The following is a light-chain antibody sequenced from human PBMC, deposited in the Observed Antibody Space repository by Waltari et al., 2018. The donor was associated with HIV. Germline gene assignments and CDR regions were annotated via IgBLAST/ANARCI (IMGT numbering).Light chain of an antibody. CDR3: VGWDSRLSGYV. CDR1: SSNIENDN. J-gene: IGLJ1*01. V-gene: IGLV1-47*01. Sequence: QSVLTQPPSASGTPGQRVTISCSGSSSNIENDNVYWYQQLTGAATRLLIYEDTQRPSGVPDRLTCAKSGTAASLAISGLRSEDEADYYCVGWDSRLSGYVFGSGTKVTVL. CDR2: EDT.